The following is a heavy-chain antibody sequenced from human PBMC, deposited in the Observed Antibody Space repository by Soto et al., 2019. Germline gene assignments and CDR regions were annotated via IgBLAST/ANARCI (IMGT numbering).Heavy chain of an antibody. CDR3: AVPGAGDFAY. D-gene: IGHD6-13*01. CDR2: VYHGGST. V-gene: IGHV4-4*02. CDR1: GSSIGTNGW. Sequence: SETLSLTCAASGSSIGTNGWWRWVRQPARELLEWIGVVYHGGSTNRNPSLKSRVTISIDNSKNQFSLKLTSMTAADPAVHYFAVPGAGDFAYWSQGTLVTVS. J-gene: IGHJ4*02.